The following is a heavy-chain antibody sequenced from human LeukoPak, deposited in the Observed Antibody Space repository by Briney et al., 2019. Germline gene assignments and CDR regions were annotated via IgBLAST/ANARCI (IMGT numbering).Heavy chain of an antibody. Sequence: GGSLRLSCAASGFTFSSFWMSWVRQAPGKGLEWVANIKQDGSEKYYVDSVKGRFTISRDNAKNSLYLQLNSLRAEDTAVYYCAREGITAAADYWGQGTLVTVSS. V-gene: IGHV3-7*01. D-gene: IGHD6-13*01. CDR3: AREGITAAADY. CDR2: IKQDGSEK. CDR1: GFTFSSFW. J-gene: IGHJ4*02.